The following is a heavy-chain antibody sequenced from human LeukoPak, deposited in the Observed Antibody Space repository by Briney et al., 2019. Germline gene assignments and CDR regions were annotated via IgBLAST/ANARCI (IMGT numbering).Heavy chain of an antibody. V-gene: IGHV1-2*02. D-gene: IGHD3-10*01. J-gene: IGHJ4*02. Sequence: ASVKVSCKASGGTFSSYAISWVRQAPGQGLEWMGWINPNSGGTNYAQKFQGRVTMTRDTSISTAYMELSRLRSDDTAVYYCARDYYGSGSPLYWGQGTLVTVSS. CDR3: ARDYYGSGSPLY. CDR1: GGTFSSYA. CDR2: INPNSGGT.